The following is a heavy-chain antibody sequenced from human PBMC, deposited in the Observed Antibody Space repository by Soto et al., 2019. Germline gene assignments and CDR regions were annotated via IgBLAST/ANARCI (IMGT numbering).Heavy chain of an antibody. Sequence: GGSLRLSCAASGFTFSSYAMHWVRQAPGKGLEWVAVISYDGSNKYYADSVKGRFTISRDNSKNTLYLQMNSLRAEDTAVYYCARDGWVLRFLEWLLRTYYFDYWGQGTLVTVSS. D-gene: IGHD3-3*01. CDR1: GFTFSSYA. CDR3: ARDGWVLRFLEWLLRTYYFDY. J-gene: IGHJ4*02. CDR2: ISYDGSNK. V-gene: IGHV3-30-3*01.